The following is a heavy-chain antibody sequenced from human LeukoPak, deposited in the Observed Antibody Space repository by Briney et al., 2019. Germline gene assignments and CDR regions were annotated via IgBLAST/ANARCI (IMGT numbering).Heavy chain of an antibody. CDR1: GGSISSYF. CDR3: ARTYYDSSGYRYYFDY. D-gene: IGHD3-22*01. V-gene: IGHV4-59*01. CDR2: IYYSGST. Sequence: SETLSLTCTVSGGSISSYFWSWIRQPPGKGLEWIGYIYYSGSTNYNPSLKSRVTISVDTSKNQFSLKLSSVTAADTAVYYCARTYYDSSGYRYYFDYWGQGTLVTVSS. J-gene: IGHJ4*02.